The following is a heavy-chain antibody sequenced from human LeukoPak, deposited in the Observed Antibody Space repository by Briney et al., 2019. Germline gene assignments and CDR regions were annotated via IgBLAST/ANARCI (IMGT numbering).Heavy chain of an antibody. CDR3: TRVVPAAISVENWFDP. J-gene: IGHJ5*02. CDR2: IRSKANSYAT. D-gene: IGHD2-2*02. V-gene: IGHV3-73*01. Sequence: GGSLKLSCAASGFTFSGSAMHRVRQASGKGLEWVGRIRSKANSYATAYAASVKGRFTISRDDSKNTAYLQMNSLKTEDTAVYYCTRVVPAAISVENWFDPWGQGTLVTVSS. CDR1: GFTFSGSA.